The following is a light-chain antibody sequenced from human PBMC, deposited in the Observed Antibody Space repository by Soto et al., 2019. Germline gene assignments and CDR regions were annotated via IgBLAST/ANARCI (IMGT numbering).Light chain of an antibody. CDR3: QQYGSSRLT. V-gene: IGKV3-20*01. CDR2: GAS. Sequence: ESVLTQSPGTLSLSPGERATLSCSASQTIGSNYLAWYQQKPGQSPRVLIYGASIRVAGIPDRFSGSGSGTDFTLTISRLEPEDFAVYFCQQYGSSRLTFGGGTTVEIK. CDR1: QTIGSNY. J-gene: IGKJ4*01.